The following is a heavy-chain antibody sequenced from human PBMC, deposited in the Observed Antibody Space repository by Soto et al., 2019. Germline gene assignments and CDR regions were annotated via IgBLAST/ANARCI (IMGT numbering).Heavy chain of an antibody. CDR2: ISYGGSNK. Sequence: SVGLACASSGYTFSSYAMHCVRQAPGKGLEWVAVISYGGSNKDYADSVKGGFTISRDNSKNTLYLQMNSLRAEDTAVYYCAREMSYYDSSGYLDYWGQGTLVNVAS. V-gene: IGHV3-30-3*01. CDR1: GYTFSSYA. D-gene: IGHD3-22*01. J-gene: IGHJ4*02. CDR3: AREMSYYDSSGYLDY.